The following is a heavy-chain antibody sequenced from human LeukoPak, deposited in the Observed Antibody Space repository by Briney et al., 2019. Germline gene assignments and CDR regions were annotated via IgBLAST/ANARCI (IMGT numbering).Heavy chain of an antibody. J-gene: IGHJ3*02. CDR2: TYYSGST. D-gene: IGHD3-22*01. Sequence: PSETLSLTCTVSGGSISSYYWCWIRQPPGKGLEWIGYTYYSGSTNYNPSLKSRVTISVDTSKNQFSLKLSSVTAADTAVYYCARDRQGLDAFDIWGQGTMVTVSS. CDR3: ARDRQGLDAFDI. V-gene: IGHV4-59*01. CDR1: GGSISSYY.